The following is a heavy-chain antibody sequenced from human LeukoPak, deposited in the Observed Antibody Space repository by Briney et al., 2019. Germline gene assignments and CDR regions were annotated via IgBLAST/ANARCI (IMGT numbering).Heavy chain of an antibody. CDR1: GFTFSSYG. J-gene: IGHJ6*03. CDR2: ISGSGGST. V-gene: IGHV3-23*01. CDR3: ARVYYGSGSLYYYYYYMDV. D-gene: IGHD3-10*01. Sequence: GGTLRLSCAASGFTFSSYGMSWVRQAPGKGLEWVSGISGSGGSTYYADSVKGRFTISRDNAKNSLYLQMNSLRAEDTAVYYCARVYYGSGSLYYYYYYMDVWGKGTTVTISS.